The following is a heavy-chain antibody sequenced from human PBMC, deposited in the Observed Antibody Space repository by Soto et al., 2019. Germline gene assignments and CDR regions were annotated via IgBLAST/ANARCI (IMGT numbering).Heavy chain of an antibody. CDR1: GYTFTGYY. D-gene: IGHD2-2*01. CDR3: ARDLYWCSSTSCYRYFDY. CDR2: INPNSGNT. V-gene: IGHV1-2*04. Sequence: ASVKVSCKASGYTFTGYYMHWVRQAPGQGLEWMGWINPNSGNTKYAQKFQGWVTVTRDTSISTAYMELSRLRSEDTAVYYCARDLYWCSSTSCYRYFDYWGQGTLVTVSS. J-gene: IGHJ4*02.